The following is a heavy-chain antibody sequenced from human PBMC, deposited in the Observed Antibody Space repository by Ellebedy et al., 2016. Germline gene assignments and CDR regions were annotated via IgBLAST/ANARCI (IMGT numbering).Heavy chain of an antibody. CDR3: ARTAYYYAFSEFDY. D-gene: IGHD3-10*01. V-gene: IGHV3-7*01. Sequence: GGSLRLSXAASGFTFSSYWMSWVRQAPGKELEWVANIKQDGSEKYYVDSVKGRFTISRDNAKNSLYLQMNSLRAEDTAVYYCARTAYYYAFSEFDYWGQGTLVTVSS. CDR2: IKQDGSEK. J-gene: IGHJ4*02. CDR1: GFTFSSYW.